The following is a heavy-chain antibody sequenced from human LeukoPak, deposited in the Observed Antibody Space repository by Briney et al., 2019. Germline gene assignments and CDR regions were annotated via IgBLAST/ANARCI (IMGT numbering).Heavy chain of an antibody. V-gene: IGHV4-59*01. CDR1: GGSISSYY. CDR3: ARYDNWHFDY. D-gene: IGHD1-20*01. CDR2: IYYSGST. J-gene: IGHJ4*02. Sequence: WETLSLTCTVSGGSISSYYWRWIRQPAGKGLEWIGYIYYSGSTNYNPSLKSRVTISVDTSKNQFSLKLSSVTAADTAVYYCARYDNWHFDYWGQGTLVTVSS.